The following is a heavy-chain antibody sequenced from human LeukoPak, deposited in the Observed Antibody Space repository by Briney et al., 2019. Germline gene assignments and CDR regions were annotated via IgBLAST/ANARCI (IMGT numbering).Heavy chain of an antibody. CDR1: GFTFSRHW. CDR2: IKQDGNEN. D-gene: IGHD4-17*01. J-gene: IGHJ4*02. Sequence: GGSLRLSCAASGFTFSRHWMSWVRQAPGKGLEWVATIKQDGNENYYVDSVKGRFTISRDDAKNSLYLQMNSLRVEDTALYYCVRGPHHGAYTDYFDYWGRGTLVTVSS. CDR3: VRGPHHGAYTDYFDY. V-gene: IGHV3-7*01.